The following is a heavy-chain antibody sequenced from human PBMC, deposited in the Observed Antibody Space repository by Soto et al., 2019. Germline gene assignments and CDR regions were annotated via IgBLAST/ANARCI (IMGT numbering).Heavy chain of an antibody. CDR1: GGTFSSYA. CDR2: IIPIFGTA. V-gene: IGHV1-69*13. Sequence: SVKVSCKASGGTFSSYAISWVRQAPGQGLEWMGGIIPIFGTANYAQKFQGRVTITADESTSTAYMELSSLRSEDTAVYYCASLVYYYDSSGYLEYWGQGTLVNVSS. D-gene: IGHD3-22*01. J-gene: IGHJ4*02. CDR3: ASLVYYYDSSGYLEY.